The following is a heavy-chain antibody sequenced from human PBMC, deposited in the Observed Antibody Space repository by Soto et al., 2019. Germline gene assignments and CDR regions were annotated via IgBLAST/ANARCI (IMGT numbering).Heavy chain of an antibody. Sequence: EVQLVESGGGLVKPGGSLRLSCAASGFTFSSYSMNWVRQAPGKGLEWVASISSSSSYIYYADSVKGRFTISRDKAKNSLFLQSSSLRAEDTALYYCARHQGPAAGNYGMDVWGRGTTVTVSS. CDR1: GFTFSSYS. D-gene: IGHD6-13*01. J-gene: IGHJ6*02. CDR3: ARHQGPAAGNYGMDV. CDR2: ISSSSSYI. V-gene: IGHV3-21*02.